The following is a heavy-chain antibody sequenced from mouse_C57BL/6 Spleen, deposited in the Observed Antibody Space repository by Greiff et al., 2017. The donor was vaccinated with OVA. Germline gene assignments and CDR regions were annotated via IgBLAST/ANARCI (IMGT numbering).Heavy chain of an antibody. CDR1: GYAFSSSW. CDR2: IYPGDGDT. V-gene: IGHV1-82*01. J-gene: IGHJ2*01. CDR3: ARSPTRDFDY. Sequence: VQLQQSGPELVKPGASVKISCKASGYAFSSSWMNWVKQRPGKGLEWIGRIYPGDGDTNYNGKFKGKATLTADKSSSTAYMQLSSLTSEDSAVYFCARSPTRDFDYWGQGTTLTVSS.